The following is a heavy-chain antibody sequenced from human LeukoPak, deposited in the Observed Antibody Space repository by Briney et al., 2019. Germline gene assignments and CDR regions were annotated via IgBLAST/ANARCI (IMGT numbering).Heavy chain of an antibody. CDR2: IYSGGST. CDR3: ARVSYDILTGYSGDDAFDI. D-gene: IGHD3-9*01. J-gene: IGHJ3*02. V-gene: IGHV3-53*01. Sequence: GGSLRLSCAASGFTVSSNYMSWVRQAPGKGLEWVLVIYSGGSTYYADSVKGRFTISRDNAKNSLYLQMNSLRAEDTAVYYCARVSYDILTGYSGDDAFDIWGQGTMVTVSS. CDR1: GFTVSSNY.